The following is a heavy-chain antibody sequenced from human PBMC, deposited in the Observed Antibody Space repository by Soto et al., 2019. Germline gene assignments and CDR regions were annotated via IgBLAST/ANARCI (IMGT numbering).Heavy chain of an antibody. D-gene: IGHD6-13*01. CDR1: GFTFSTYW. CDR2: TNSDGSSI. CDR3: AREYSSSGYFDY. V-gene: IGHV3-74*01. J-gene: IGHJ4*02. Sequence: EVQLVESGGGLVQPGGSLRLSCPASGFTFSTYWMHWVRQAPGKGLVWVSRTNSDGSSISYADSVKGRFTISRDNAKNTLYLQMNSLRAEDTAVYYCAREYSSSGYFDYWGQGTLVTVSS.